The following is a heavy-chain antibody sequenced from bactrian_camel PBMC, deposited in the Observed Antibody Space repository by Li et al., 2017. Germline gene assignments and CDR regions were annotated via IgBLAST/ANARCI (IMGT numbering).Heavy chain of an antibody. J-gene: IGHJ6*01. D-gene: IGHD7*01. CDR1: GYTVSTYYRVFC. Sequence: HVQLVESGGGSVQTGGSLTLSCASAGYTVSTYYRVFCMAWFRQAPGKEREAVASIYTVDSSTWYADSVKGRFTISQAKNTLYLQMNSLKPEDTAIYYCAARWGNCGSGIKPTDFPYWGRGTQVTVS. CDR3: AARWGNCGSGIKPTDFPY. CDR2: IYTVDSST. V-gene: IGHV3S1*01.